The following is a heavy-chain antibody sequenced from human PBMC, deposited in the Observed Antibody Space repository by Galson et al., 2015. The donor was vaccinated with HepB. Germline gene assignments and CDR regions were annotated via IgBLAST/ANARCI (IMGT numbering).Heavy chain of an antibody. V-gene: IGHV3-23*01. CDR2: ITSSGDNT. J-gene: IGHJ4*02. CDR1: GFTFSYYA. Sequence: SLRLSCAASGFTFSYYAMSWVRQAPGKGLEWISAITSSGDNTYSADSMKGRFTISRDNSRNTLFLQMNSLRAGDTAIYFCAKVFPEKTDGWYRQALYYFDSWGQGTRVTVSS. D-gene: IGHD6-19*01. CDR3: AKVFPEKTDGWYRQALYYFDS.